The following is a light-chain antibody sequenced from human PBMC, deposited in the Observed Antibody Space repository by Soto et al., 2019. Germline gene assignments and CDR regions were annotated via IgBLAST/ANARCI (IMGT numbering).Light chain of an antibody. CDR1: QDISVW. CDR2: KAS. V-gene: IGKV1-5*03. Sequence: DIQLTQSPSTLSAFVGDRVTITCRASQDISVWLAWYQQKPGKAPKFLIYKASSLESGVPSRFSGNGSGTEFTLTISSLHPDDFAIYYCQQYKTYFPYTFGQGTKVEIK. CDR3: QQYKTYFPYT. J-gene: IGKJ1*01.